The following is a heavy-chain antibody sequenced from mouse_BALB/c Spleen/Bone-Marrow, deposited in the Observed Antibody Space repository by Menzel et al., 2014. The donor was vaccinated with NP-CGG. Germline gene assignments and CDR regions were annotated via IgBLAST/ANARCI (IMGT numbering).Heavy chain of an antibody. CDR2: IDPANGNT. D-gene: IGHD2-4*01. J-gene: IGHJ1*01. Sequence: EVQLQQSGAELVKPGASVKLSCTASGFNIKDTYMHWVKQRPEQGLEWIGRIDPANGNTKYDPKFQGKATITADTSSITAYLQLSSLTSEDTAVYYCATIITDWYFDVWGAGTTVTVSS. V-gene: IGHV14-3*02. CDR1: GFNIKDTY. CDR3: ATIITDWYFDV.